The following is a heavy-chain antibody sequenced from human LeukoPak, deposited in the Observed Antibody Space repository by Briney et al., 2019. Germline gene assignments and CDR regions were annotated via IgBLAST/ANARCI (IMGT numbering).Heavy chain of an antibody. Sequence: SETLSLTCAVYGESFSGYYWSWIRQPPGKGLEWIGEINHSGSSNYNPSLKSRVTTSVDTSKNQFSLKLSSVTAADTAVYYCASLGYCSGGSCYSGTNWFDPWGQGTLVTVSS. CDR2: INHSGSS. D-gene: IGHD2-15*01. V-gene: IGHV4-34*01. CDR1: GESFSGYY. CDR3: ASLGYCSGGSCYSGTNWFDP. J-gene: IGHJ5*02.